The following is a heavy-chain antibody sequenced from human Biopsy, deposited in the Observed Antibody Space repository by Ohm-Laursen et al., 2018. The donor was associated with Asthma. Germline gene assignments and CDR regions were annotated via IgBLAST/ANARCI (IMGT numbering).Heavy chain of an antibody. V-gene: IGHV4-34*01. Sequence: VTLSLTCTVYGGYLTGHYWNWIRQPPGKGLEWIGEIDQSGYTNYNPSLKSRVTISADTSKTQFHLILSSVTAADTAVYFCASAAITVIRGWFDPWGQGTQVTVSS. D-gene: IGHD2-2*02. CDR1: GGYLTGHY. CDR2: IDQSGYT. J-gene: IGHJ5*02. CDR3: ASAAITVIRGWFDP.